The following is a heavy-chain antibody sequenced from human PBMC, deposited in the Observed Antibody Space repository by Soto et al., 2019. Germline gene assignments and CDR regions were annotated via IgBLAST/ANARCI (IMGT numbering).Heavy chain of an antibody. CDR3: VRDMVATLDDYYYYAGDV. CDR2: HNPQNGET. J-gene: IGHJ6*04. Sequence: ASEKVSSKPSGSSFSTYRLPSVRKAPGQVLEWMGWHNPQNGETSYARKFRDRVTMTSTTSITNVYMDLTRLTSDDTATYYFVRDMVATLDDYYYYAGDVWGKGTTSTFSS. V-gene: IGHV1-2*02. D-gene: IGHD5-12*01. CDR1: GSSFSTYR.